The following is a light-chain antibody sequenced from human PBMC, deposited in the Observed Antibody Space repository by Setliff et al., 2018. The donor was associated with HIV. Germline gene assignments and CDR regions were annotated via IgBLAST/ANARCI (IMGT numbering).Light chain of an antibody. V-gene: IGKV1-5*03. CDR2: KAS. J-gene: IGKJ1*01. CDR1: PTIGKW. CDR3: QQYNTYPWT. Sequence: DIQMTQSPSTLSASVGDTVTITCRGSPTIGKWLAWYQQQPGKAPKLLIHKASTLESGVPSRSSGSASGTEFTLTINSLQSGDSGTYFCQQYNTYPWTFGEGTKVDIK.